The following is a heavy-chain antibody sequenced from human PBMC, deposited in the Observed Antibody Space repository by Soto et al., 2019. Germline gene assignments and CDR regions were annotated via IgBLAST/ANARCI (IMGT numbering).Heavy chain of an antibody. CDR3: ATREYCGDVCYSAFDY. CDR1: GGTFSMYA. D-gene: IGHD2-21*02. CDR2: IIPMYGTS. J-gene: IGHJ4*02. Sequence: QVQLVQSGAEVKKPGSSVKVSCEASGGTFSMYAISWVRQAPGQGLEWMGGIIPMYGTSNYAQKFQGRVTMTADESTSTAYMELNSLRSEDTAVYYCATREYCGDVCYSAFDYWGQGTLVTVSP. V-gene: IGHV1-69*01.